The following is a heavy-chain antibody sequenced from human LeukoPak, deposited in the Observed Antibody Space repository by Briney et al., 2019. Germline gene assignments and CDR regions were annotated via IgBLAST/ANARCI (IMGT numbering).Heavy chain of an antibody. CDR2: IYLGDSDT. CDR3: ARGSPIVGANRDGMDV. CDR1: GYSFTSYW. Sequence: GESLKISCKGSGYSFTSYWIGWVRQMPGKGLEWMGIIYLGDSDTRYSPSFQGQVTISADKSISTAYLQWSSLKASDTAMYYCARGSPIVGANRDGMDVWGQGTTVTVSS. J-gene: IGHJ6*02. V-gene: IGHV5-51*01. D-gene: IGHD1-26*01.